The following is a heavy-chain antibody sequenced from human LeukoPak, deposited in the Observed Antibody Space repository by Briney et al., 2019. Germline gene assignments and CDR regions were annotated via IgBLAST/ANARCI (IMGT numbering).Heavy chain of an antibody. J-gene: IGHJ4*02. Sequence: SETLSLTCTVSGYSISSGYYWGWIRQPPGKGLEWIGNTYHSGSTYYNPSLKSRVTISVDTSKNQFSLKLSSVTAADTAVYYCAREYSGYDKNFDYWGQGTLVTVSS. CDR2: TYHSGST. CDR3: AREYSGYDKNFDY. D-gene: IGHD5-12*01. CDR1: GYSISSGYY. V-gene: IGHV4-38-2*02.